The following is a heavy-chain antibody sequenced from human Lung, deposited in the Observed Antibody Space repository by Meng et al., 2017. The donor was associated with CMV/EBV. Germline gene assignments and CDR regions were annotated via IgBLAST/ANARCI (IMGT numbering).Heavy chain of an antibody. Sequence: GSLRLSCIVSGGAVSDGNYHWNWVRQPPGKGLEWIGQTWSGRGTYYSPSLESRLTISVDTSKNQVSLHLTSVTAADTAIYYCATLIAGYGGRGSWGQGTLVTVSS. CDR3: ATLIAGYGGRGS. V-gene: IGHV4-61*01. D-gene: IGHD5-12*01. J-gene: IGHJ4*02. CDR1: GGAVSDGNYH. CDR2: TWSGRGT.